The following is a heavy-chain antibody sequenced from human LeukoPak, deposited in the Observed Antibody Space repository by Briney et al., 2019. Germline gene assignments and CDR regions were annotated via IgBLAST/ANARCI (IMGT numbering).Heavy chain of an antibody. CDR2: IYSGGST. D-gene: IGHD3-22*01. Sequence: PGGSLRLSCTASGFTFGDFAMSWVRQAPGKGLEWVSVIYSGGSTYYADSVKGRFTISRHNSKNTLYLQMNSLRAEDTAVYYCARASLYYYDSSGYLDYWGQGTLVTVSS. CDR1: GFTFGDFA. V-gene: IGHV3-53*04. CDR3: ARASLYYYDSSGYLDY. J-gene: IGHJ4*02.